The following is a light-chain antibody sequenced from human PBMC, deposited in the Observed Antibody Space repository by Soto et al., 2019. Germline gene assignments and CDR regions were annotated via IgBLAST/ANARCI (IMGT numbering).Light chain of an antibody. CDR2: GAS. J-gene: IGKJ2*01. V-gene: IGKV3-20*01. CDR3: QQYGNSPPYT. CDR1: QSVSSSY. Sequence: EIVLTQSPGTLSLSPGERATLSCRASQSVSSSYLAWYQQKPGQAPRLLIYGASSRAPGIPDRFSGSGSGTDFTLTISRLEPEDFAFYYCQQYGNSPPYTFGQGTKLEIK.